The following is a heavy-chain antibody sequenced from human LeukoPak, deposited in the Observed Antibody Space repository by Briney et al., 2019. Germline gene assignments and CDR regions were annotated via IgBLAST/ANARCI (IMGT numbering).Heavy chain of an antibody. CDR3: ARSSSWFPLFDY. D-gene: IGHD6-13*01. CDR1: GGSISSGSYY. CDR2: IYTSGST. J-gene: IGHJ4*02. Sequence: SETLSLTCTVSGGSISSGSYYWSWIRQPAGKGLEWIGRIYTSGSTNYNPSLKSRVTVSVDTSKNQFSLKLSSVTAADTAVYYCARSSSWFPLFDYWGQGTLVTVSS. V-gene: IGHV4-61*02.